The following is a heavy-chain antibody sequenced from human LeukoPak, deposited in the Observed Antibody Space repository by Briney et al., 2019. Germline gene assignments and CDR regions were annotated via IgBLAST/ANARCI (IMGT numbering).Heavy chain of an antibody. J-gene: IGHJ4*02. CDR2: INAGDGNT. D-gene: IGHD4-17*01. Sequence: ASVKVSCKASGYTFTRYVMHWVRQAPGQRLGWMGWINAGDGNTKNSQKFQGRVTITRDTSANTVYMELSSLRDEDTAVYYCARATHYGDYYLEGFGDWGQGTLISVSS. CDR3: ARATHYGDYYLEGFGD. CDR1: GYTFTRYV. V-gene: IGHV1-3*01.